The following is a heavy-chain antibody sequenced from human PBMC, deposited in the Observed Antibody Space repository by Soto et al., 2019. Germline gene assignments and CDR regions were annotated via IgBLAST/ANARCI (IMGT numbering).Heavy chain of an antibody. CDR2: IYPGDSDT. J-gene: IGHJ5*02. Sequence: PGVSMKIPSSGSGYSCTNYWIGWVLQMHGKGLEWMGIIYPGDSDTRYSPSFQGQVTISADKSTSTAYLQWSSLKASDTAIYYCARLDIVATRWIDPWGQGTLVTVSS. V-gene: IGHV5-51*01. CDR3: ARLDIVATRWIDP. D-gene: IGHD5-12*01. CDR1: GYSCTNYW.